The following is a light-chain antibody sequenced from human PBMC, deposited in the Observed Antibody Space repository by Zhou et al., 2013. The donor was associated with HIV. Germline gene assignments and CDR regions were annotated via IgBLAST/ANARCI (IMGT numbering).Light chain of an antibody. Sequence: DIQLTQSPSFLSASVGDRVTITCRASQGISSYLAWYQQKPGKAPKLLIYAASTLQSGVPSRFSGSGSGTDFTLSISSLQPEDVATYYCQQYKHYPLIFGQGTRLEI. CDR2: AAS. CDR3: QQYKHYPLI. V-gene: IGKV1-27*01. J-gene: IGKJ5*01. CDR1: QGISSY.